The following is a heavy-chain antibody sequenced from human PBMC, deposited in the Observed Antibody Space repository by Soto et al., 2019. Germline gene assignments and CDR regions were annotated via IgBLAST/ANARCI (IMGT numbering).Heavy chain of an antibody. Sequence: GGSLRLSCAASEFSFRSYWMTWVRQAPGKGLEWVALINEDGSQKYYVGSVKGRFIISRDNAKDSVYMQMDSLRAGDTAVYFCARVGRYGWDFDHWGQGTLVTVS. D-gene: IGHD5-18*01. V-gene: IGHV3-7*01. CDR3: ARVGRYGWDFDH. J-gene: IGHJ4*02. CDR2: INEDGSQK. CDR1: EFSFRSYW.